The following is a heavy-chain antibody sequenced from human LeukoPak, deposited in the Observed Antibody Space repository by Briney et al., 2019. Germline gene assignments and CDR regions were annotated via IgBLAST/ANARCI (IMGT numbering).Heavy chain of an antibody. V-gene: IGHV4-39*01. Sequence: SETLSLTCTVSGGSISSSSYYWGWIRQPPGKGLEWIGSIYYSGSTYYNPSLKSRVTISVDTSKNQFSLKLSSVTAADTAVYYCARHYDYVWGSEPDYWGQGTLVTVSS. D-gene: IGHD3-16*01. J-gene: IGHJ4*02. CDR2: IYYSGST. CDR3: ARHYDYVWGSEPDY. CDR1: GGSISSSSYY.